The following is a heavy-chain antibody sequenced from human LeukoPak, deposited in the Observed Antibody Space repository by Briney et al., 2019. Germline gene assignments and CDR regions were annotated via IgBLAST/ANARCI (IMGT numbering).Heavy chain of an antibody. CDR2: IYYSGST. V-gene: IGHV4-31*03. D-gene: IGHD2-8*01. CDR1: GGSISSGGYY. CDR3: ARTTLMVYALETYNWFDP. J-gene: IGHJ5*02. Sequence: PSQTPSLTCTVSGGSISSGGYYWSWIRQHPGTGLEWIGYIYYSGSTYYNPSLKSRVTISVDTSKNQFSLKLSSVTAADTAVYYCARTTLMVYALETYNWFDPWGQGTLVTVSS.